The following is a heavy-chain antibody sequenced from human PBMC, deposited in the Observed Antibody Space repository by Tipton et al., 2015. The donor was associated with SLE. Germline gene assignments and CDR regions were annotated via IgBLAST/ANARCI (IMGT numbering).Heavy chain of an antibody. J-gene: IGHJ4*02. CDR2: INHSGST. Sequence: TLSLTCAVYGGSFGGFYWSWIRQPPGKGLEWIGEINHSGSTNYNPSLKSRVTISVDTSKNQFSLKLSSVTAADTAVYYCAREGRWLQVDYWGQGTLVTVSS. D-gene: IGHD5-24*01. V-gene: IGHV4-34*01. CDR1: GGSFGGFY. CDR3: AREGRWLQVDY.